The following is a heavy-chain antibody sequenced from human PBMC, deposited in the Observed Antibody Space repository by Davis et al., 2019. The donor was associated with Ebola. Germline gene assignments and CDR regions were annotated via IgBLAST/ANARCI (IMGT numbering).Heavy chain of an antibody. Sequence: GESLKISCAASGFTFRNYAMHWVRQVPGKGLEWVAVVSHSEREKFYADSVKGRFTISRDNSENTLYLQMNSLTADDTAVYYCARAVFHEVLDYWGQGTPVTVSS. CDR1: GFTFRNYA. CDR3: ARAVFHEVLDY. CDR2: VSHSEREK. J-gene: IGHJ4*02. D-gene: IGHD3-3*01. V-gene: IGHV3-30*04.